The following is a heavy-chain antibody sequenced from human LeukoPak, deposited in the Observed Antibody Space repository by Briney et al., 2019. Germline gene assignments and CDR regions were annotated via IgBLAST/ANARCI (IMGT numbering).Heavy chain of an antibody. CDR1: GGSFSGYY. V-gene: IGHV4-34*01. CDR2: IHHSGST. J-gene: IGHJ4*02. CDR3: ARGRDYYDSSGYYPPYYFDY. D-gene: IGHD3-22*01. Sequence: PSETLSLTCAVYGGSFSGYYWSWIRQPPGKELEWIGEIHHSGSTNYNPSLKSRVTISVDTSKNQFSLKLSSVTAADTAVYYCARGRDYYDSSGYYPPYYFDYWGQGTLVTVSS.